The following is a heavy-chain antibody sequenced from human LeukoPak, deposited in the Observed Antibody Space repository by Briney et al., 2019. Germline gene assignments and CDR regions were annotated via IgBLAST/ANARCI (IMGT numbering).Heavy chain of an antibody. CDR2: ISSSGGNI. CDR3: ARRRDYFDY. V-gene: IGHV3-11*01. Sequence: GGSLRLSCVGSGLDLSDYYMSWIRQAPGKGLEWISYISSSGGNIYFADSVKGRFTMSRDNARGSLYLQMNSLTADDTAIYYCARRRDYFDYWGQGTLVTVSS. CDR1: GLDLSDYY. J-gene: IGHJ4*01.